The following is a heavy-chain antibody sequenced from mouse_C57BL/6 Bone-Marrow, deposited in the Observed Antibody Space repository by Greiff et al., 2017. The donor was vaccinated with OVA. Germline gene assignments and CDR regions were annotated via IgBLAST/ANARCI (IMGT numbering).Heavy chain of an antibody. V-gene: IGHV1-54*01. CDR1: GYAFTNYL. J-gene: IGHJ2*01. CDR3: ARGFITTVVGPFFDY. Sequence: QVQLQQSGAELVRPGTSVKVSCKASGYAFTNYLIEWVKQRPGQGLEWIGVINPGSGGTNYNEKFKGKATLTADKSSSTAYMQLSSLTSEDSAVYFCARGFITTVVGPFFDYWGQGTTLTVSS. CDR2: INPGSGGT. D-gene: IGHD1-1*01.